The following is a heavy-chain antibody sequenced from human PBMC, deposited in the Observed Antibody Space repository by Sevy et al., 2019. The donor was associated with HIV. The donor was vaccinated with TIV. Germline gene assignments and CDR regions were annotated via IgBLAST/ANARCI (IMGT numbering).Heavy chain of an antibody. J-gene: IGHJ4*02. V-gene: IGHV3-49*04. CDR1: GFTFSDYA. D-gene: IGHD6-19*01. CDR2: IKTKTYGGTT. Sequence: GGSLRLSCTASGFTFSDYAMSWVHQAPGKGLEWVGFIKTKTYGGTTEDAASVKGRFIISRDDSKNIAYLQMNSLKTEDTAVYYCTRDLYGSGWFYFDYWGQGTLVTVSS. CDR3: TRDLYGSGWFYFDY.